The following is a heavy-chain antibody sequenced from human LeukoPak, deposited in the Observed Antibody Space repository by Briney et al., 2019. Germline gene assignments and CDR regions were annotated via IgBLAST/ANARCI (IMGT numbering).Heavy chain of an antibody. V-gene: IGHV1-69*01. D-gene: IGHD4-17*01. CDR3: ARDLLSPGVTTGVDAFDI. CDR1: GDTFSSYA. Sequence: SVKVSCKASGDTFSSYAISWVRQAPGQGLEWMGGIIPIFGTANYAQKFQGRVTITADESTSTAYMELSSLRSEDTAVYYCARDLLSPGVTTGVDAFDIWGQGTMVTVSS. CDR2: IIPIFGTA. J-gene: IGHJ3*02.